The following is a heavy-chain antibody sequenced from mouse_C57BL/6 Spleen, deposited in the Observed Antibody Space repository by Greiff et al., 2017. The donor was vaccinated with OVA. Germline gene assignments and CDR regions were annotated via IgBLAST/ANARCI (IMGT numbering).Heavy chain of an antibody. CDR1: GYTFTSYW. J-gene: IGHJ2*01. V-gene: IGHV1-69*01. D-gene: IGHD1-1*01. CDR3: ARWNYGSSYFDY. Sequence: VQLQQPGAELVMPGASVKLSCKASGYTFTSYWMHWVKQRPGQGLEWIGEIDPSDSYTNYNQKFKGKSTLTVDKSSSTAYMQLSSLTSDDSAVYYCARWNYGSSYFDYWGQGTTLTVSS. CDR2: IDPSDSYT.